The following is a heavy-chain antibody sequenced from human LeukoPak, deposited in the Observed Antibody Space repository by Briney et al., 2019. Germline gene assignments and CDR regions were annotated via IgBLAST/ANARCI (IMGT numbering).Heavy chain of an antibody. CDR1: GYTFTNPW. CDR3: ARSGSAYSFDY. CDR2: IYPRDSDT. V-gene: IGHV5-51*01. D-gene: IGHD3-3*01. J-gene: IGHJ4*02. Sequence: GESLKTSCGCSGYTFTNPWSAWVRQLAGKGLEWMGIIYPRDSDTRYSPSFQGQVTISADKSVSTAYLQWSSLKASDTAMYYCARSGSAYSFDYWGQGALVSVSS.